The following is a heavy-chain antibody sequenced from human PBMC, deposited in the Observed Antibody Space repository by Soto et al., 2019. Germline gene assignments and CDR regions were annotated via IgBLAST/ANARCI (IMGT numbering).Heavy chain of an antibody. Sequence: QVQLVESGGGMVQPGTSLRLSCAASGFTFNSLSLHWVRQRPDKGLEWVAVISHDGRVTFYADFVKGRFTVSRDNSKNTIYLQVNSLRAEDTAVYYCAWEPYGDSQYFDYWGQGTLVTVSS. CDR2: ISHDGRVT. CDR3: AWEPYGDSQYFDY. J-gene: IGHJ4*02. V-gene: IGHV3-30*04. CDR1: GFTFNSLS. D-gene: IGHD2-21*02.